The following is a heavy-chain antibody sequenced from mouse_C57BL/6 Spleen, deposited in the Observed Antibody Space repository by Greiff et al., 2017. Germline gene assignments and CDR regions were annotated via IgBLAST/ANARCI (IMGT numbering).Heavy chain of an antibody. CDR2: IHPSNGDT. V-gene: IGHV1-74*01. D-gene: IGHD2-1*01. J-gene: IGHJ2*01. Sequence: VQLQQSGAELVKPGASVKMSCKASGYTFTSYWMDWVKQRHGKSLEWIGKIHPSNGDTNYNQKFKGKATLTVEKSSSTAYMQLSSVTSEDSAVYYCAIIGNYCYSFDYWGQGTTVTVSS. CDR1: GYTFTSYW. CDR3: AIIGNYCYSFDY.